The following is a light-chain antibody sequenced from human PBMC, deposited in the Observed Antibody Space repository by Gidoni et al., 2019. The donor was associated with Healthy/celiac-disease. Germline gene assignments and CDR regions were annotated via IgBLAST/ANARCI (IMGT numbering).Light chain of an antibody. CDR1: QSISSW. Sequence: DIQMTQYTSTLSASVGDRVTITCRASQSISSWLAWYQQKPGKAPKLLIYKASSLESWVPSRFSGSGSGTEFTLTISSLQPDDFAAYYCQQYNSYSPLTFGGGTKVEIK. J-gene: IGKJ4*01. CDR2: KAS. CDR3: QQYNSYSPLT. V-gene: IGKV1-5*03.